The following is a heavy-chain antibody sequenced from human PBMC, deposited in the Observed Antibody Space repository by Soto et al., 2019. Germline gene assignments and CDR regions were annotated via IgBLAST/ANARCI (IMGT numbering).Heavy chain of an antibody. Sequence: QVQLQQWGAGLLKPSETLSLTCAVYGGSFSGYYWSWIRQPPGKGLEWIGEINHSGSTNYNPSLKRRVTLSVDTSTSLSSLKMSSVTAADTAVYYCARGGGDILTGYHPTGVSYDYWGQGTLVTVSS. CDR3: ARGGGDILTGYHPTGVSYDY. D-gene: IGHD3-9*01. V-gene: IGHV4-34*01. CDR2: INHSGST. CDR1: GGSFSGYY. J-gene: IGHJ4*02.